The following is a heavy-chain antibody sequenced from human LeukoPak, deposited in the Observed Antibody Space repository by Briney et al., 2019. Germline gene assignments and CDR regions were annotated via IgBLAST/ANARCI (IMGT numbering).Heavy chain of an antibody. V-gene: IGHV3-7*01. CDR1: GFTFSSYW. D-gene: IGHD6-6*01. CDR2: IKQDGSEK. J-gene: IGHJ4*02. CDR3: ARVGGIAALSFDY. Sequence: GGSLRLSCAASGFTFSSYWMSWVRQAPGKGLEWVANIKQDGSEKYYVDSVKGRFTISRDNAKNSLYLQMNSLRAEDTAVYYCARVGGIAALSFDYWGQGTLVTVSS.